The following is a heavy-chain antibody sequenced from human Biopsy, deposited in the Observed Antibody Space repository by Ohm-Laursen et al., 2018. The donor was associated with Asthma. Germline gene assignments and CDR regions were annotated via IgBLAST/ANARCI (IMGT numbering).Heavy chain of an antibody. CDR1: GYSLTDLS. Sequence: GASVKVSCKVSGYSLTDLSMHWVRQAPGQGLEWMGGHDHEEGATVNARRFQGRVTMTEDTSTDTAYTELSSLSSDDTAVYYCASDFPKDYVRYKFQFWGQGTLVTVSS. V-gene: IGHV1-24*01. CDR2: HDHEEGAT. D-gene: IGHD4-17*01. J-gene: IGHJ4*02. CDR3: ASDFPKDYVRYKFQF.